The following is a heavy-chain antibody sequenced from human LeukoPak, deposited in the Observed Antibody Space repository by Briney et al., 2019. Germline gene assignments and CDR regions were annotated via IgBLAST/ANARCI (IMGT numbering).Heavy chain of an antibody. V-gene: IGHV1-3*01. CDR2: INAGNGNT. CDR3: ARHIAAAASSDY. J-gene: IGHJ4*02. Sequence: PVASVKVSCKASGYTFTSYAMHWVRQAPGQRLEWMGWINAGNGNTKYSQKFQGRVTITRDTSASTAYMELSSLRSEDTAVYYCARHIAAAASSDYWGQGTLVTVSS. D-gene: IGHD6-13*01. CDR1: GYTFTSYA.